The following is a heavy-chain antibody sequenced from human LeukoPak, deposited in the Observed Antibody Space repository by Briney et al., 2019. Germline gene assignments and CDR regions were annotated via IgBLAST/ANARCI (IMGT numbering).Heavy chain of an antibody. D-gene: IGHD2-15*01. V-gene: IGHV3-48*01. J-gene: IGHJ4*02. CDR1: GFTFSTYN. CDR3: AKAPVTSCRGAFCYPFDS. CDR2: ISSSSSTI. Sequence: GGSLRLSCATSGFTFSTYNMNWVRQAPGKGLEWVSYISSSSSTIYYADSVRGRFTISRDNSRNTMYLQMNSLRVEDAAVYYCAKAPVTSCRGAFCYPFDSWGQGTLVTVSS.